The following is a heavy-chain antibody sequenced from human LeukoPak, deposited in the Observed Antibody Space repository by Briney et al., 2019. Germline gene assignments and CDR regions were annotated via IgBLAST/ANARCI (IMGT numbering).Heavy chain of an antibody. CDR1: GFTFSSYG. CDR2: IRYDGSNK. V-gene: IGHV3-30*02. D-gene: IGHD1-1*01. J-gene: IGHJ4*02. CDR3: AKMAGTDQNYFDY. Sequence: GGSLRLSCAASGFTFSSYGMHWVRQAPGKGLEGVAFIRYDGSNKYYADSVKGRFTISRDNSKNTLYLQMNSLRAEDTAVYYCAKMAGTDQNYFDYWGQGTLVTVSS.